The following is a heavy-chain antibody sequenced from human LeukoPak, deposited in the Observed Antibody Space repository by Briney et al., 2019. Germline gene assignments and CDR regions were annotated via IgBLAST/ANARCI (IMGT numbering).Heavy chain of an antibody. J-gene: IGHJ4*02. D-gene: IGHD5-12*01. CDR1: GFTFSSHS. Sequence: GGSLRLSCAASGFTFSSHSMDWVRQGPGKGLEWGSYISSSSDTIYYTDSVKGRFTISRDNAKNSLYLQMNSLRDEDSAVYYCARDRVATDLFDYWGQGTLVTVSS. CDR3: ARDRVATDLFDY. CDR2: ISSSSDTI. V-gene: IGHV3-48*02.